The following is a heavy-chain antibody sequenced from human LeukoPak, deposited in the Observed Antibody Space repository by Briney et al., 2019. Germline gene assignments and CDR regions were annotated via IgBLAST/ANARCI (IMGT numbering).Heavy chain of an antibody. J-gene: IGHJ6*02. V-gene: IGHV4-59*01. Sequence: PSETLSLTCTVSGGSISSYYGSWIRQPPGKGLEWIGYIYDSGSTNYNPSLKSRVTISVDTSKNQFSLKLSSVTAADTAVYYCPRVGGTNYYYYGMDVWGQGTTVTVSS. CDR3: PRVGGTNYYYYGMDV. CDR1: GGSISSYY. D-gene: IGHD2-2*01. CDR2: IYDSGST.